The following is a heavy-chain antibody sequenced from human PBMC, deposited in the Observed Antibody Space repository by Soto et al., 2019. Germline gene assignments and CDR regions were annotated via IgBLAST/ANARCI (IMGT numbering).Heavy chain of an antibody. J-gene: IGHJ6*02. V-gene: IGHV1-69*01. CDR3: AREAYCSGGSCYYYGMDV. CDR1: GGTFSSYA. CDR2: IIPIFGTA. D-gene: IGHD2-15*01. Sequence: QVQLVQSGAEVKKPGSSVKVSFKASGGTFSSYAISWVRQAPGQGLEWMGGIIPIFGTANYAQKFQGRVTITADESTSTAYMELSSLRSEDTAVYYCAREAYCSGGSCYYYGMDVWGQGTTVTVSS.